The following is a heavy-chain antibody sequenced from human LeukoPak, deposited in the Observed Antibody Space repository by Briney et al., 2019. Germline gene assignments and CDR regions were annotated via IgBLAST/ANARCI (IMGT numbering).Heavy chain of an antibody. V-gene: IGHV4-39*01. CDR2: IYYSGST. CDR3: AGHVLRGYYDSSGYLLGFDP. J-gene: IGHJ5*02. CDR1: GGSISSSSYY. Sequence: SETLSLTCTVSGGSISSSSYYWGWIRQPPGKGLEWIGRIYYSGSTYYNPSLKSRVTISVDTSKNQFSLKLSSVTAADTAVYYCAGHVLRGYYDSSGYLLGFDPWGQGTLVTVSS. D-gene: IGHD3-22*01.